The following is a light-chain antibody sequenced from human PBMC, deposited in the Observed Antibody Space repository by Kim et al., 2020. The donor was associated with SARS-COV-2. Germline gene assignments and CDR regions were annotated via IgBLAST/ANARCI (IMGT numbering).Light chain of an antibody. V-gene: IGLV3-1*01. CDR2: QDS. CDR1: KLGDKY. Sequence: SVSPGQAARLTCSGDKLGDKYACWYQQKPGQSPVLVIYQDSKRPSGIPERFSGSNSGKTATLTISGTQAMDEADYYCQAWDSSTVVFGGGTKVTVL. J-gene: IGLJ2*01. CDR3: QAWDSSTVV.